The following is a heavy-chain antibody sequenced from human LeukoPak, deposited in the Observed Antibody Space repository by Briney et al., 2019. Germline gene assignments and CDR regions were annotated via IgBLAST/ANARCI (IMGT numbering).Heavy chain of an antibody. CDR3: APRLVLYFAY. D-gene: IGHD2-21*01. J-gene: IGHJ4*02. V-gene: IGHV3-23*01. CDR2: ISSDSTT. Sequence: GGSLRLSCVVSGFTFSGSAMSWVRQAPGKGLEWVSAISSDSTTYYADSVTGRFTISRDNSKNTAYLQMNSLRAEDSAIYYCAPRLVLYFAYWGQGTLVTVSS. CDR1: GFTFSGSA.